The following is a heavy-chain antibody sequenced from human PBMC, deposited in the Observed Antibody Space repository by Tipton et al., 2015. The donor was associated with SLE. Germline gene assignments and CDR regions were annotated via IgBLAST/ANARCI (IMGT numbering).Heavy chain of an antibody. D-gene: IGHD4-17*01. CDR1: GYTFTNYD. CDR2: ISPYNGNT. J-gene: IGHJ4*02. V-gene: IGHV1-18*01. Sequence: QSGPEVKKPGASVKVSCKASGYTFTNYDITWVRQAPGQGLEWMGWISPYNGNTKYAQKLQGRVTMTTDTSTSTVYMELRSLRSDDTAVYYCARDFGDYDTDHWGQGTLVIVSS. CDR3: ARDFGDYDTDH.